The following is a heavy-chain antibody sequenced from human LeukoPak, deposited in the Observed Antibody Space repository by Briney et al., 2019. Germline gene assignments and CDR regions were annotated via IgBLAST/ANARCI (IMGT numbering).Heavy chain of an antibody. D-gene: IGHD3-22*01. J-gene: IGHJ4*02. CDR3: ARDPRNYDSLLDY. Sequence: ASVNVSCTASGYTFTSYYMHWVRQAPGQGLEWMGIINPSGGSTSYAQKFQGRVTMTRDTSTSTVYMELSSLRSEDTAVYYCARDPRNYDSLLDYWGQGTLVTVSS. V-gene: IGHV1-46*01. CDR2: INPSGGST. CDR1: GYTFTSYY.